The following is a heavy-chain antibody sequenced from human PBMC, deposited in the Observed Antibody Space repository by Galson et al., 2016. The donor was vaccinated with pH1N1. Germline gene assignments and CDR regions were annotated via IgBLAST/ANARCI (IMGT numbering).Heavy chain of an antibody. Sequence: SETLSLTCSVSGGSISSETYYWGWIRQPPGKGLEWIGGIHYSGTTYHNPSLKSRVTLSVDTSKNQFSLKVTSVTAGDTAVYYCARAGGILYDFDYWGQGSLVTVTS. CDR2: IHYSGTT. J-gene: IGHJ4*02. D-gene: IGHD2-8*01. CDR3: ARAGGILYDFDY. CDR1: GGSISSETYY. V-gene: IGHV4-39*07.